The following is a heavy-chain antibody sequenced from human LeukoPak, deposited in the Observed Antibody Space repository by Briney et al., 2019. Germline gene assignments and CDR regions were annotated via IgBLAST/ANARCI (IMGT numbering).Heavy chain of an antibody. Sequence: ASVKVSCKASGYTFTSYYMHWVRQAPGQGLEWMGIINPSGGSTSYAQKFQGRVTMTTDTSTSTAYMELRSLRSDDTAVYYCARVDSSWPYYYYGMDVWGQGTTVTVSS. J-gene: IGHJ6*02. V-gene: IGHV1-46*01. CDR3: ARVDSSWPYYYYGMDV. CDR1: GYTFTSYY. D-gene: IGHD6-13*01. CDR2: INPSGGST.